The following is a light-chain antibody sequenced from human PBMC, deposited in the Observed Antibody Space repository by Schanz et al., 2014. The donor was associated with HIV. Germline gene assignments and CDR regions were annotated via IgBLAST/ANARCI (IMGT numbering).Light chain of an antibody. V-gene: IGLV1-51*01. CDR1: AFNVGQNY. J-gene: IGLJ1*01. Sequence: QSVLTQPPSVSAAPGQRVTISCSGSAFNVGQNYVSWYQQFPGTAPKLLIYGTHDRLSEIPDRFSGSKSGTAASLAISGLQAEDEADYYCCSYTTTSTYVFGAGTKLTVL. CDR3: CSYTTTSTYV. CDR2: GTH.